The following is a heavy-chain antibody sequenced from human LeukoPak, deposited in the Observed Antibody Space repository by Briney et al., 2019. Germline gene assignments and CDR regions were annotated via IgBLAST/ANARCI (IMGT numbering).Heavy chain of an antibody. V-gene: IGHV3-23*01. CDR2: ISGSGGST. J-gene: IGHJ4*02. CDR3: ASHHYYDSSGLDDYFDS. D-gene: IGHD3-22*01. CDR1: GFTFSSYA. Sequence: GGSLRLSCAASGFTFSSYAMSWVRQAPGKGLEWVSAISGSGGSTYYADSVKGRFTTSRDNSKNTLYLQMNSLRAEDTAIYYCASHHYYDSSGLDDYFDSWGQGTLVTVSS.